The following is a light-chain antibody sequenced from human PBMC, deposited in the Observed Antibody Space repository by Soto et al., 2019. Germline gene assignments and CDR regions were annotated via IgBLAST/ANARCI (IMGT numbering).Light chain of an antibody. J-gene: IGLJ3*02. CDR2: STN. V-gene: IGLV7-43*01. Sequence: QDVVTQEPSLTVSPGGTVTLTCASSTGAVTSGRHQNRLQQKPGQAPRTEIYSTNNEKDWTPARFSGSLLGGKADLTLSGVQAEEAAEEYCLLYYDWAQPHWVFGGGTKLTVL. CDR3: LLYYDWAQPHWV. CDR1: TGAVTSGRH.